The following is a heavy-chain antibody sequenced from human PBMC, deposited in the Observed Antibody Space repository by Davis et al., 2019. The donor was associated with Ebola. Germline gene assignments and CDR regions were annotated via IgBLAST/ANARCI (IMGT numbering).Heavy chain of an antibody. Sequence: MPSETLSLTCTVSGGSISSSSYYWGWIRQPPGKGLVWIGSIYYSGSTYYNPSLKSPVTISVDTSKNQISLRLNCVTSADTAVYYCAKDLKNHVWGGGDYWGLGTLVTVSS. CDR3: AKDLKNHVWGGGDY. CDR1: GGSISSSSYY. V-gene: IGHV4-39*07. D-gene: IGHD3-16*01. J-gene: IGHJ4*02. CDR2: IYYSGST.